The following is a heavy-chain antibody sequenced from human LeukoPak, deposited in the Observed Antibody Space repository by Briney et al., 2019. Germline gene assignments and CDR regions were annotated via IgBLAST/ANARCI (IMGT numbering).Heavy chain of an antibody. CDR1: GYTFTGHY. CDR2: INPNSGGT. V-gene: IGHV1-2*02. D-gene: IGHD3-22*01. CDR3: ANRQTQSTYYYDSSGYDAFDI. Sequence: ASVKVSCKASGYTFTGHYMHWVRQAPGQGLEWMGWINPNSGGTNYAQKFQGRVTMTRDTSISTAYMELSRLGSDDTAVYYCANRQTQSTYYYDSSGYDAFDIWGQGTMVTVSS. J-gene: IGHJ3*02.